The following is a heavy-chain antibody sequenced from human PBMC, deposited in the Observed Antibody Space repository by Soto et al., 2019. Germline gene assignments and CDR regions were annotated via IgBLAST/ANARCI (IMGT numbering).Heavy chain of an antibody. CDR2: INHSGST. Sequence: QVQLQQWGAGLLKPSETLSLTCAVYGGSFSGYYWSWIRQPPGKGLEWIGEINHSGSTNYNPSLKSRVTISVDTSKNQFSLKLSSVTAADTAVYYCARITIFGVVPYGMDVWGQGTTVTVSS. V-gene: IGHV4-34*01. CDR3: ARITIFGVVPYGMDV. CDR1: GGSFSGYY. J-gene: IGHJ6*02. D-gene: IGHD3-3*01.